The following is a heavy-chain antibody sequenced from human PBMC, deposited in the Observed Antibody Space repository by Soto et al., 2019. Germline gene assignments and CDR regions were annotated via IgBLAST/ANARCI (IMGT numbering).Heavy chain of an antibody. CDR2: ISTSGSTI. D-gene: IGHD3-10*01. Sequence: GSLRLSCAASGITLSSYSMNWVRQAPGEGLEWVSYISTSGSTIYHADSVKGRFTISRDNAKNSMYLQMNSLRDDDTGVYYCAREQGGSGITGGMGVWGQGTTVTVSS. J-gene: IGHJ6*02. CDR3: AREQGGSGITGGMGV. CDR1: GITLSSYS. V-gene: IGHV3-48*02.